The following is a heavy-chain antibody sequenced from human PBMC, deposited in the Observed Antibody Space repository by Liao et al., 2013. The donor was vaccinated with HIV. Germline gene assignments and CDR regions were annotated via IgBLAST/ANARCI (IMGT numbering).Heavy chain of an antibody. J-gene: IGHJ6*03. CDR3: ARADNSFWSGSHYYFYYMDV. Sequence: QVQLQESGPGLVRPSQTLSLSCTASGGSINSGPYYWSWIRLPPGKGLEWIGHIFYSGTAYYNPSLKSRVTISLDTSKNQFSLKLSSVTAADTAVYYCARADNSFWSGSHYYFYYMDVWGKGTTVTVSS. CDR2: IFYSGTA. V-gene: IGHV4-30-4*01. D-gene: IGHD3-3*01. CDR1: GGSINSGPYY.